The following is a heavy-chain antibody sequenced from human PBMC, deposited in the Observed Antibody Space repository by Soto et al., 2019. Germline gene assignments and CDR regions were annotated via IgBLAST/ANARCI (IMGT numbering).Heavy chain of an antibody. J-gene: IGHJ4*02. CDR2: IIPIFGTA. V-gene: IGHV1-69*01. CDR1: GGTFSSYA. D-gene: IGHD3-22*01. CDR3: ARDAGYYYDSSGYPGRGYYFDY. Sequence: QVQLVQSGAEVKKPGSSVKVSCKASGGTFSSYAISWVRQAPGQGLEWMGGIIPIFGTANYAQKFQGRVTITADESTSTAYMELSSLRSEDTAVYYCARDAGYYYDSSGYPGRGYYFDYWGQGTLVTVSS.